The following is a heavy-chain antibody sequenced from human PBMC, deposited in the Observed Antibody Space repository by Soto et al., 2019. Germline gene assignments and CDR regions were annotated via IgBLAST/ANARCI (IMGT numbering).Heavy chain of an antibody. V-gene: IGHV1-8*01. D-gene: IGHD4-17*01. Sequence: GASVKVSCKASGYTFTSYDINWVRQATGQGLECMGWMNPNSGNTGYAQKFQGRVTMTRDTSISTAYMELSRLRSDDTAVYYCARDAISGYGDYSYNYYGMDVWGQGTTVTVSS. CDR3: ARDAISGYGDYSYNYYGMDV. J-gene: IGHJ6*02. CDR2: MNPNSGNT. CDR1: GYTFTSYD.